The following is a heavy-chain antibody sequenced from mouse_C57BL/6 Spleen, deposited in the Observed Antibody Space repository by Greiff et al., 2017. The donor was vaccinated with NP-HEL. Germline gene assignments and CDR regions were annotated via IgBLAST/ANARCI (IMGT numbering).Heavy chain of an antibody. CDR3: ASYDYDEGYAMDY. D-gene: IGHD2-4*01. J-gene: IGHJ4*01. CDR2: INPSSGYT. V-gene: IGHV1-7*01. CDR1: GYTFTSYW. Sequence: QVQLQQSGADLAKPGASVKLSCKASGYTFTSYWMHWVKQRPGQGLEWIGYINPSSGYTKYNQKFKDKATLTADKSSSTAYMQLSSLTYEDSAVYYCASYDYDEGYAMDYWGQGTSVTVSS.